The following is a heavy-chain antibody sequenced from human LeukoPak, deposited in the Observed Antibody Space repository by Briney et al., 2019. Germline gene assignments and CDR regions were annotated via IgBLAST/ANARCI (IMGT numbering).Heavy chain of an antibody. D-gene: IGHD2/OR15-2a*01. CDR2: ISYDGSDK. CDR1: GFTFSSYA. CDR3: AKDWNRPKYFIDV. J-gene: IGHJ6*03. Sequence: GGSLRLSCAASGFTFSSYAMHWVRQAPGKELEWVAVISYDGSDKYYADSVKGRFTISRDDSKNTLFLQMNSLRTGDTAVYYCAKDWNRPKYFIDVWGRGTMVTVSS. V-gene: IGHV3-30-3*02.